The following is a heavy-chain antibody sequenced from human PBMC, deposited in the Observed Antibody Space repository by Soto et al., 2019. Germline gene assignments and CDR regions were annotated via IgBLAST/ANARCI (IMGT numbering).Heavy chain of an antibody. CDR3: ANFWSRWNTAMVRGYYFGY. CDR1: GFTVSSFA. D-gene: IGHD5-18*01. CDR2: ISGSGGST. Sequence: GGSLRLSCAASGFTVSSFAMSWVRQAPGKGLDWVSAISGSGGSTYSADSVKGRFTISRDNSKNTLYLQMNSLRAEDTAVYYCANFWSRWNTAMVRGYYFGYWGQGPLVTLSS. V-gene: IGHV3-23*01. J-gene: IGHJ4*02.